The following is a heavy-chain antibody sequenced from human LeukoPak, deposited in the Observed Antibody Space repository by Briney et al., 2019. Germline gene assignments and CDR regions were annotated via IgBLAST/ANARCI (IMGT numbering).Heavy chain of an antibody. Sequence: SETLSLTCTVSGYSISSAYYWGWIRQPPGKGLEWIGSIHHSGSTDYNPSLKSRVTISGDTSKNQFSLKLSSVTAAGTAVYYCARVSMVGGFDIWGQGTMVTVSS. CDR1: GYSISSAYY. CDR3: ARVSMVGGFDI. V-gene: IGHV4-38-2*02. CDR2: IHHSGST. J-gene: IGHJ3*02. D-gene: IGHD2-15*01.